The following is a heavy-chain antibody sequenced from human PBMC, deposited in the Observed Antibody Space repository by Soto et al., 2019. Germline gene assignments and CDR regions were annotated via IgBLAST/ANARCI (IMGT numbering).Heavy chain of an antibody. J-gene: IGHJ6*02. CDR3: ARDYDCSGGSCSGSGMDV. V-gene: IGHV1-2*04. CDR1: GYTFTGYY. D-gene: IGHD2-15*01. Sequence: ASVKVSCKASGYTFTGYYMHWVRQAPGQGLEWMGWINPNSGGTNDAQKFQGWVTMTRDTSISTAYMELSRLRSDDTAVYYCARDYDCSGGSCSGSGMDVWGQGTTVTVSS. CDR2: INPNSGGT.